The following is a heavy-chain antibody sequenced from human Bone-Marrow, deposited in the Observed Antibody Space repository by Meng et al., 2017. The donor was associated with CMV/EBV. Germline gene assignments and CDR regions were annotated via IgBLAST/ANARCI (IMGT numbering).Heavy chain of an antibody. D-gene: IGHD6-19*01. Sequence: GESLKISCAASGFTFSSYAMSWVRQAPGKGLEWVSSISSSSSYIYYADSVKGRFTISRDNAKNSLYLQMNSLRAEDTAVYYCARDFTVAGAHSHYYYYGMDVWGQGTTVTVSS. CDR2: ISSSSSYI. CDR3: ARDFTVAGAHSHYYYYGMDV. CDR1: GFTFSSYA. V-gene: IGHV3-21*04. J-gene: IGHJ6*02.